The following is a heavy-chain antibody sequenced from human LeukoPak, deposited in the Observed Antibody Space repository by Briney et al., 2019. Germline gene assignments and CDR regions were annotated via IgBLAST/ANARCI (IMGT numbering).Heavy chain of an antibody. D-gene: IGHD2-15*01. Sequence: HPGGXXXLXXEASGFIVRDFYMRWVRQAPGKGGGWVSSIYVGYNTGYAESVKGRFTISRDKSKNTLFLQMNSLRADDTAVYYCATLYGGQRADGYWGQGTLVTVSS. J-gene: IGHJ4*02. CDR2: IYVGYNT. V-gene: IGHV3-53*01. CDR1: GFIVRDFY. CDR3: ATLYGGQRADGY.